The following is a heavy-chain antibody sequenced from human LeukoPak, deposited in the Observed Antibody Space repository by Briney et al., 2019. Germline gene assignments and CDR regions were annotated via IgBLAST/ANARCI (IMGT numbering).Heavy chain of an antibody. Sequence: GGSLRLSCAASVFTFSTYAMAWVRQAPGKGLEWVSYLSSSSSVIYHADSVKGRFTISRDNAKNPLYLQMNSRRTEDTAVYYCVRDGSSWGNFDYWGQGTLVSVSS. J-gene: IGHJ4*02. CDR3: VRDGSSWGNFDY. CDR2: LSSSSSVI. CDR1: VFTFSTYA. D-gene: IGHD7-27*01. V-gene: IGHV3-48*01.